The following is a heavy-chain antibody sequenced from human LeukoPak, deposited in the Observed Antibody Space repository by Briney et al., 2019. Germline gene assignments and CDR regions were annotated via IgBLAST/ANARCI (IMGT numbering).Heavy chain of an antibody. CDR1: CGSFSGYY. CDR3: ARGQDYYDSSGYYWGYYYYMDV. CDR2: INHSGST. Sequence: PSETLSLTCAVYCGSFSGYYWSWIRQPPGKGLEWIGEINHSGSTNYNPSLKSRVTISVDTSKNQFSLKLSSVTAADTAVYYCARGQDYYDSSGYYWGYYYYMDVWGKGTTVTVSS. D-gene: IGHD3-22*01. V-gene: IGHV4-34*01. J-gene: IGHJ6*03.